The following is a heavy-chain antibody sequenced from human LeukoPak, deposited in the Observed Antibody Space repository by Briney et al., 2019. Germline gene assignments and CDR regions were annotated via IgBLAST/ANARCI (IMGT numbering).Heavy chain of an antibody. D-gene: IGHD6-13*01. Sequence: KPSETLSLTCTVSGGSISSGDYYWSWIRQPPGKGLEWIGYIYYSGTTNYNPSLKSRVTISVDTSKNQFSLKLSSVTAADTAVYYCARGVYVAAAQYAYWGQGTLVTVSS. J-gene: IGHJ4*02. CDR3: ARGVYVAAAQYAY. CDR2: IYYSGTT. V-gene: IGHV4-61*08. CDR1: GGSISSGDYY.